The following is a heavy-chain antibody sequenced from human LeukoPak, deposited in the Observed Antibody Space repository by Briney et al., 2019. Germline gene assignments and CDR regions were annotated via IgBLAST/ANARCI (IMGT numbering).Heavy chain of an antibody. CDR3: AREATYYDFWSGLRGHYYYYYMNV. CDR1: GGSISSYY. D-gene: IGHD3-3*01. Sequence: PSETLSLTCTVSGGSISSYYWSWIRQPPGKGLEWIGDIYYSGSTNYNPSLKSRVTISVDTSKNQFSLKLSSVTAADTAVYYCAREATYYDFWSGLRGHYYYYYMNVWGKGTTVTVSS. J-gene: IGHJ6*03. CDR2: IYYSGST. V-gene: IGHV4-59*01.